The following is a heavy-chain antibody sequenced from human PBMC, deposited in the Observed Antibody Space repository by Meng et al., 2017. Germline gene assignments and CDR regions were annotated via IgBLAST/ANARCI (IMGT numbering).Heavy chain of an antibody. J-gene: IGHJ2*01. V-gene: IGHV3-9*01. D-gene: IGHD5-24*01. Sequence: GGSLRLSCAASGFTFDDYAMHWVRQAPGKGLEWVSGISWNSGSIGYADSVKGRFTISRDNAKNSLYLQMNSLRAEDTAVYYCGEDGYNYDWYFDLWGRGNRV. CDR3: GEDGYNYDWYFDL. CDR2: ISWNSGSI. CDR1: GFTFDDYA.